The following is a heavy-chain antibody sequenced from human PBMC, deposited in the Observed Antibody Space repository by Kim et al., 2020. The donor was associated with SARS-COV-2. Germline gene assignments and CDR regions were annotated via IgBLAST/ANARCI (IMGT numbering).Heavy chain of an antibody. CDR2: IIPIFGTA. CDR3: ARHDETSEYSSSWAPGWFDP. Sequence: SVKVSCKASGGTFSSYAISWVRQAPGQGLEWMGGIIPIFGTANYAQKFQGRVTITADESTSTAYMELSSLRSEDTAVYYCARHDETSEYSSSWAPGWFDPWGQGTLVTVSS. J-gene: IGHJ5*02. V-gene: IGHV1-69*13. CDR1: GGTFSSYA. D-gene: IGHD6-6*01.